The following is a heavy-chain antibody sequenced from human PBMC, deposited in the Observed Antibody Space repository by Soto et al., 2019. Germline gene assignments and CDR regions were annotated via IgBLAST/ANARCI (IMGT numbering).Heavy chain of an antibody. V-gene: IGHV3-33*01. CDR2: IWYDGGNK. CDR3: ARDVEGMPEAKYYFDY. Sequence: GGSLRLSCAASGFTFSSYGMHWVRQAPGKGQEWVAVIWYDGGNKYYADSVKGRFTISRDNSKNTLYLQMNSLRAEDTAVYYCARDVEGMPEAKYYFDYWGQGTLVTVSS. J-gene: IGHJ4*02. CDR1: GFTFSSYG. D-gene: IGHD2-15*01.